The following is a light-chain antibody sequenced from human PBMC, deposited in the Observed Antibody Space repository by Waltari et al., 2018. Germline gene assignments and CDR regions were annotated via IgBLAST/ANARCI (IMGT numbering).Light chain of an antibody. V-gene: IGKV1-12*01. Sequence: DIQMTQSPSSVSPSVEDRVTIACRASQSISTWLAWYQQKPGKAPKLLIYSASSLQSGAPSRFSGSGSGTDFTLTISSLQPEDSAIYFCQQAGSLPGFGPGTKLDIK. J-gene: IGKJ3*01. CDR2: SAS. CDR3: QQAGSLPG. CDR1: QSISTW.